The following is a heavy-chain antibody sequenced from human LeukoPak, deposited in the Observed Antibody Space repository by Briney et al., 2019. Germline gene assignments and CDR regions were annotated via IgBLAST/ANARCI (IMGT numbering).Heavy chain of an antibody. J-gene: IGHJ3*02. CDR1: GGSISSSSYY. CDR2: IYYSGST. D-gene: IGHD3-22*01. CDR3: ARDNPYYYDSSGRAHGAFDI. Sequence: SETLSLTCTVSGGSISSSSYYWGWIRQPPGKGLGWIGSIYYSGSTYYNPSLKSRVTISVDTSKNQFSLKLSSVTAADTAVYYCARDNPYYYDSSGRAHGAFDIWGQGTMVTVSS. V-gene: IGHV4-39*07.